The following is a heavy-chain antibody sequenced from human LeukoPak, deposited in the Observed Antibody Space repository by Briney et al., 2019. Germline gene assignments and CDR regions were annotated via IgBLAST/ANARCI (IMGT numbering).Heavy chain of an antibody. CDR1: GFTFSSYA. CDR3: AKEGGTVTMGEGDFDY. V-gene: IGHV3-23*01. Sequence: PGGSLRLSCAASGFTFSSYAMSWVRQAPGKGLEWVSAISGSGGSTYYADSVKGRFTISRDNSKNTLYLQMNSLRAEDTAVYYCAKEGGTVTMGEGDFDYWGQGTLVTVSS. CDR2: ISGSGGST. J-gene: IGHJ4*02. D-gene: IGHD4-17*01.